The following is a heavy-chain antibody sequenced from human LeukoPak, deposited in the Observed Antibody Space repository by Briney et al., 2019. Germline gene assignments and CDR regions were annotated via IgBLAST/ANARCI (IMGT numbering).Heavy chain of an antibody. J-gene: IGHJ4*02. CDR3: ARDLVSQDALGINFDY. V-gene: IGHV1-18*01. D-gene: IGHD7-27*01. CDR1: GYTFTSYG. Sequence: GASVKVSCKASGYTFTSYGISWVRQAPGQGLEWMGWISAYNGNTNYAQKLQGRVTMTTDTSTSTAYMELRSLRSDDTAVYYCARDLVSQDALGINFDYWGQGTLVTVSS. CDR2: ISAYNGNT.